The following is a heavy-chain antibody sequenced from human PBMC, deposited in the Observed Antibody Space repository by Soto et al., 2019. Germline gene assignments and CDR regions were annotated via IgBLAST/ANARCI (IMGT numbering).Heavy chain of an antibody. Sequence: GGSLRLSCAASGFTFSSYAMSWVRQAPGKGLEWVSAISGSGGSTYYADSVKGRFTISRDNAKNSLYLQMNSLRAEDTAVYYCARDRTRSLNWFDPWGQGTLVTVSS. CDR1: GFTFSSYA. J-gene: IGHJ5*02. D-gene: IGHD2-15*01. CDR2: ISGSGGST. CDR3: ARDRTRSLNWFDP. V-gene: IGHV3-23*01.